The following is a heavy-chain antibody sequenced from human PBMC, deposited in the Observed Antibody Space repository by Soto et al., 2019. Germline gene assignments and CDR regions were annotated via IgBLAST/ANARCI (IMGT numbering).Heavy chain of an antibody. Sequence: ASVKVSCKASGYPFTSYGISWVRQAPGQGLEWVAWISAYNGKRDTAQKFQDRVTMTLDTSTDTAHMDLGDLTSADTAVYYCARGRIVASIHDDFEIWGQGTKVTVSS. CDR2: ISAYNGKR. J-gene: IGHJ3*02. V-gene: IGHV1-18*01. D-gene: IGHD5-12*01. CDR3: ARGRIVASIHDDFEI. CDR1: GYPFTSYG.